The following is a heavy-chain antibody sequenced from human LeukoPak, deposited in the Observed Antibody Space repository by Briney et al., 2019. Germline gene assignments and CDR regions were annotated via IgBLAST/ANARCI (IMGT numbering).Heavy chain of an antibody. CDR2: ISGSGGGT. CDR3: AKDLGRYRNNFFDY. CDR1: GLAFSLYN. D-gene: IGHD1-26*01. Sequence: PGGSLRLSCAASGLAFSLYNIHWVRQAPGKGLEWVSTISGSGGGTYYADSVKGRFTISRDDSKNTLYLQLNSLRADDTAVYYCAKDLGRYRNNFFDYWGQGNLVTVSS. J-gene: IGHJ4*02. V-gene: IGHV3-23*01.